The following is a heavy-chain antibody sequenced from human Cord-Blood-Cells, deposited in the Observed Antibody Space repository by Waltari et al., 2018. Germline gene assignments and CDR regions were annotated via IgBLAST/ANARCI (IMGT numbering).Heavy chain of an antibody. Sequence: QVQLQQWGAGLLKPSETLSLTCAVYGGSFSGYYWSWIRQPPGKGLEWIGEINHSGSTNYNPSLKSRVTISVDTSKNQFSLKLSSVTAADTAVYYCARVNGTAFIDYWGQGTLVTVSS. CDR2: INHSGST. V-gene: IGHV4-34*01. D-gene: IGHD2-21*02. CDR1: GGSFSGYY. CDR3: ARVNGTAFIDY. J-gene: IGHJ4*02.